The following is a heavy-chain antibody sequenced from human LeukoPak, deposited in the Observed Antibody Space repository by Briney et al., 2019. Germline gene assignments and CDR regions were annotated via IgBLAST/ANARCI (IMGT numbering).Heavy chain of an antibody. CDR3: AKAHDFWSDRTGDYYYYMDV. V-gene: IGHV3-23*01. CDR1: GFTFSSYA. D-gene: IGHD3-3*01. J-gene: IGHJ6*03. Sequence: GGSLRLSCAASGFTFSSYAMSWVRQAPGKGLEWVSAISGSGGSTYYADSVKGRFTISRDNSKNTLYLRMNSLRAEDTAVYYCAKAHDFWSDRTGDYYYYMDVWGKGTTVTVSS. CDR2: ISGSGGST.